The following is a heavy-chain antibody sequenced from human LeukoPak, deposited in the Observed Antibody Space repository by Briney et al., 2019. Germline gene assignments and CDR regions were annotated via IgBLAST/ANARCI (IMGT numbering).Heavy chain of an antibody. J-gene: IGHJ3*02. CDR1: GGSISSSGYS. V-gene: IGHV4-30-2*01. D-gene: IGHD2-2*01. CDR3: ARGSVVPAAKGAFDI. Sequence: PSQTLSLTCAVSGGSISSSGYSWSWIRQPPGKGLEWIGYIYHSGSTYYNPSLKSRVTISVDRSKNQFSLKLSSVTAADTAVYYCARGSVVPAAKGAFDIWGQGTMVTVSS. CDR2: IYHSGST.